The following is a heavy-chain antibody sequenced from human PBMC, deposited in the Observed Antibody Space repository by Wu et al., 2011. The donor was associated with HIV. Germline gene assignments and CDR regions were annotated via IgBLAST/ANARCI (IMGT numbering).Heavy chain of an antibody. D-gene: IGHD3-3*01. V-gene: IGHV1-69*11. Sequence: QVQLVQSGPEVKKPGSSVKVSCKASGGTFSSHGISWVRQAPGQGPEWMGRVIPILGTTNYAQKFRGRVTITADESTTTTYLELSSLRSEDTAVYYCARAYDLWSGSGYYYYMDVWGKGTTVSVSS. CDR1: GGTFSSHG. J-gene: IGHJ6*03. CDR3: ARAYDLWSGSGYYYYMDV. CDR2: VIPILGTT.